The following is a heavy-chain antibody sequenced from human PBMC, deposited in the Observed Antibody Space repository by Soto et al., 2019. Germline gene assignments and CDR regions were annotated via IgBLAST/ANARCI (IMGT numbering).Heavy chain of an antibody. CDR1: GGPISPYY. CDR3: AREGGYFDSSGSGVYHYYGVDV. CDR2: IYYTGST. D-gene: IGHD3-22*01. Sequence: QVQLQESGPGLVKPSQTLSLTCTVSGGPISPYYWSWIRQPAGKGLEWIGRIYYTGSTNYNPPLKSRVSMSLDTARNQISLTVKSVTAADTAVYYCAREGGYFDSSGSGVYHYYGVDVWGRGTTVTVSS. V-gene: IGHV4-4*07. J-gene: IGHJ6*02.